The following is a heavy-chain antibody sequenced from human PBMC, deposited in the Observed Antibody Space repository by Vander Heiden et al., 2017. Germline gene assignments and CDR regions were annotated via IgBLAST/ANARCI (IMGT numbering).Heavy chain of an antibody. CDR1: GGTFSRYP. D-gene: IGHD3-22*01. J-gene: IGHJ4*02. CDR3: ARAVGYYDSSGGFDY. V-gene: IGHV1-69*06. CDR2: IIPIFGTA. Sequence: QVQLVQSGAALNKPGSSVKVSCKASGGTFSRYPISRVRQAPGRRVEWMGGIIPIFGTANYAQKFQGRVTITADKSTSTAYMELSSLRSEDTAVYYCARAVGYYDSSGGFDYWGQGTLVTVSS.